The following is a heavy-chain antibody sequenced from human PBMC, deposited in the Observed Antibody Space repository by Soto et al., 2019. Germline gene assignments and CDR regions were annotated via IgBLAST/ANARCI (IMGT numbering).Heavy chain of an antibody. Sequence: GGSLRLSCAASGFTFSNAWMNWVRQAPGKGLEWVGRIKSKTDGGTTDYAAPVKGRFTISRDDSKNTLYLQMNSLKTEDTAVYYCTTDLSSNCSRIRCYRTNPYGMDVRGQQSTVTVSS. CDR3: TTDLSSNCSRIRCYRTNPYGMDV. CDR1: GFTFSNAW. CDR2: IKSKTDGGTT. V-gene: IGHV3-15*07. D-gene: IGHD2-2*01. J-gene: IGHJ6*02.